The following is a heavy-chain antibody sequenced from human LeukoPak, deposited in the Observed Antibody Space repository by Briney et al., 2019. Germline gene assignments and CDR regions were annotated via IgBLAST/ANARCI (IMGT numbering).Heavy chain of an antibody. V-gene: IGHV3-23*01. CDR3: TTGIRGD. CDR2: ISVNGGST. Sequence: PGGSLRLSCAASGFTFSNYAMSWVRQTPGKGLEWVSTISVNGGSTYSADSVKGRFTISRDNSKNTLYLQMNSLKTEDTAIYYCTTGIRGDWGQGTLVTVSS. CDR1: GFTFSNYA. D-gene: IGHD3-3*02. J-gene: IGHJ4*02.